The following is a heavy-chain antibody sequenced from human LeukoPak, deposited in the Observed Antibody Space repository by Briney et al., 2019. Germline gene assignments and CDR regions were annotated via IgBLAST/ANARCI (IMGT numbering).Heavy chain of an antibody. CDR2: INPDSGAT. J-gene: IGHJ6*03. CDR3: ARSGNTAHYYYYYMDV. V-gene: IGHV1-2*02. CDR1: GGTFSSYA. Sequence: AASVKVSCKASGGTFSSYAISWVRQAPGQGLEWMGWINPDSGATNYAQKFQGRVTMTRDTSISTAYMELSRLRSDDTAVYYCARSGNTAHYYYYYMDVWGKGTTVTISS. D-gene: IGHD5-18*01.